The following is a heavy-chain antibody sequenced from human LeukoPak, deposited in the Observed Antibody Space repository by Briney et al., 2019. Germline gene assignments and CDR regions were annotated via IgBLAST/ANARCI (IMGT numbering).Heavy chain of an antibody. CDR1: GDSVSSNSAA. Sequence: SQTLSLTCGISGDSVSSNSAAWNWIRQPPSRGLEWLGRTYYRSQWYNDYAVSVKSRVTVNPDTSKNQFSLQLDSVTPEDTAVYYCAGSTGRGNYGYFHHWGQGTLVTVSS. V-gene: IGHV6-1*01. J-gene: IGHJ1*01. D-gene: IGHD1-7*01. CDR2: TYYRSQWYN. CDR3: AGSTGRGNYGYFHH.